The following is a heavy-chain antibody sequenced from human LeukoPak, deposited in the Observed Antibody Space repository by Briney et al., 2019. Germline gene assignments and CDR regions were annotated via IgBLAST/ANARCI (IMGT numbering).Heavy chain of an antibody. V-gene: IGHV3-48*03. CDR3: ASYDSSGYYYYFDY. CDR1: GFTFRSYE. D-gene: IGHD3-22*01. Sequence: GGSLRLSCAASGFTFRSYEMNCVRQAPGKGLEWVSYISSSGSTIYYADSVKGRFTISRDNAKNSLYLQMNSLRAEDTAVYYCASYDSSGYYYYFDYWGQGTLVTVSS. CDR2: ISSSGSTI. J-gene: IGHJ4*02.